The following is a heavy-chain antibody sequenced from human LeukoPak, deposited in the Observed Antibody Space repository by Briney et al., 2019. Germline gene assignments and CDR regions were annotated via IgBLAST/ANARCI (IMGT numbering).Heavy chain of an antibody. Sequence: GGSLPHLHGASGCPYSSELLHFLRQAPGKGLEWVANIKQDGSEKNYVDSVKGRFTISIDNAKNSLYLEMNSLRPGDTSVYYCGSGPRRGYWGQGTLVTVSS. CDR1: GCPYSSEL. D-gene: IGHD3-10*01. CDR3: GSGPRRGY. J-gene: IGHJ4*02. CDR2: IKQDGSEK. V-gene: IGHV3-7*02.